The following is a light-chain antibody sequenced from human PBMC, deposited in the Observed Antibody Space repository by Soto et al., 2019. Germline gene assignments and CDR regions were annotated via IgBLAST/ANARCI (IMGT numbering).Light chain of an antibody. CDR3: QQYNKWPIT. J-gene: IGKJ5*01. Sequence: EIVLTQSPASLSVYPGERATLSCRASQSVNNLLAWYQQKPGQAPRLLIYGASTRATGIPARFSGSGSGTEFTLTISSLQSEDFAVYYCQQYNKWPITFGRGTRLE. CDR1: QSVNNL. CDR2: GAS. V-gene: IGKV3-15*01.